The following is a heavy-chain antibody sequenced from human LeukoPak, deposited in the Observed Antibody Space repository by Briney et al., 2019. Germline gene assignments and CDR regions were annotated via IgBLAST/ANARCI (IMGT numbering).Heavy chain of an antibody. J-gene: IGHJ3*02. CDR2: ISSSSSYI. D-gene: IGHD6-13*01. CDR3: ARSLVGSWYNAFDI. Sequence: GGSLRLSCAASGFTFSSYSMNWVRQAPGKGLEWVSSISSSSSYIYYADSVKGRFTISRDNAKNSLYLQMDSLGAEDTAVYYCARSLVGSWYNAFDIWGQGTMVTVSS. CDR1: GFTFSSYS. V-gene: IGHV3-21*01.